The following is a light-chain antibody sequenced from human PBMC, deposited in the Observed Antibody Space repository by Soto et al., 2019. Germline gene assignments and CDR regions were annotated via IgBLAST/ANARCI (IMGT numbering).Light chain of an antibody. V-gene: IGKV3-20*01. CDR1: QSVSRNF. CDR3: PQYDSSTRT. CDR2: GAS. Sequence: ENLLTQSPGPRSLSPGERATLSCRASQSVSRNFLAWYQQKPGQAPRLLIYGASHRETGIPDRFSGSGSGTEFTLTISRLEPEDVAVYYCPQYDSSTRTFGQGTKVDIK. J-gene: IGKJ1*01.